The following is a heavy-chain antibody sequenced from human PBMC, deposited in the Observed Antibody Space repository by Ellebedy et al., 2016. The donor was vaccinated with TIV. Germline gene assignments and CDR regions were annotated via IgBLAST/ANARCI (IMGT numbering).Heavy chain of an antibody. D-gene: IGHD1-7*01. J-gene: IGHJ4*02. Sequence: GESLKISCAASGFTFSVYAMTWVRQAPGKGLEWISLIGGLDTGTYYADSVKGRFTISRDNSKDTLYLQMNSLRAEDTAVYYCARRGRGTVGFDNWGQGTLVTVSS. CDR2: IGGLDTGT. V-gene: IGHV3-23*03. CDR3: ARRGRGTVGFDN. CDR1: GFTFSVYA.